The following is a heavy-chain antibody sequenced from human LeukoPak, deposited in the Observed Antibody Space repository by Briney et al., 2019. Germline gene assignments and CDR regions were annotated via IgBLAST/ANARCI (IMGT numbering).Heavy chain of an antibody. V-gene: IGHV5-51*01. CDR1: GYSFTSYW. J-gene: IGHJ5*02. CDR3: ARHPRRGWAEVDNWFDP. Sequence: GESLNISCEGSGYSFTSYWIGWLRQMPGKGLEWMGIIYPDDSDTRYSPSFQGQVTISADKSISTAYLQWSSLKASDTAMYYCARHPRRGWAEVDNWFDPWGQGTLVTVSS. D-gene: IGHD6-19*01. CDR2: IYPDDSDT.